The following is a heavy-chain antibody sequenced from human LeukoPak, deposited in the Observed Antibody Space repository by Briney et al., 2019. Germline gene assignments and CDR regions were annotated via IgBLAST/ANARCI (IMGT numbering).Heavy chain of an antibody. D-gene: IGHD2-8*01. CDR2: INPSGGST. J-gene: IGHJ3*02. V-gene: IGHV1-46*01. CDR3: ARDLVLLNAFDI. Sequence: ASVKVSCKASGYTFTSYYMHWVRQAPGQGLEWMGIINPSGGSTSYAQKLQGRVTMTTDTSTSTAYMELRSLRSDDTAVYYCARDLVLLNAFDIWGQGTMVTVSS. CDR1: GYTFTSYY.